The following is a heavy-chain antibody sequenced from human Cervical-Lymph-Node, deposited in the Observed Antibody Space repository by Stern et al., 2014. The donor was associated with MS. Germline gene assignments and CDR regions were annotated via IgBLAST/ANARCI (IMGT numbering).Heavy chain of an antibody. CDR3: ARGAPPEN. J-gene: IGHJ4*02. V-gene: IGHV5-51*03. CDR1: GYSFTNYW. D-gene: IGHD1-26*01. Sequence: VQLVQSGAEGKKPGESLKISCKTAGYSFTNYWIGWVRQMPGKGLEWMGIIYPSDSDTRYSPSFQGQVIISADKSIGTAYLQWRSLKASDSGIYYCARGAPPENWGQGTLVTVSS. CDR2: IYPSDSDT.